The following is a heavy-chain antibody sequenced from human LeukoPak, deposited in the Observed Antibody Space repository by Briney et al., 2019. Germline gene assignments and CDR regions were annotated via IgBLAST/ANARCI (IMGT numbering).Heavy chain of an antibody. CDR3: ARGFGWELLRSGEQYYFDY. Sequence: ASVTVSCKASGYTFTSYYMHWVRQAPGQGLEWMGIINPSGGSTSYAQKFQGRVTMTRDMSTSTVYMELSSLRSEDTAVYYCARGFGWELLRSGEQYYFDYWGQGTLVTVSS. J-gene: IGHJ4*02. D-gene: IGHD1-26*01. V-gene: IGHV1-46*01. CDR2: INPSGGST. CDR1: GYTFTSYY.